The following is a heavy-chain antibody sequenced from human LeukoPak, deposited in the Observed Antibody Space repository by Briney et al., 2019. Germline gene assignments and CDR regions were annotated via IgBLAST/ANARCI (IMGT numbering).Heavy chain of an antibody. D-gene: IGHD3-22*01. Sequence: SETLSLTCAVSGGSISSSNWWSWVRQPPGKGLEWIGEIYHSGSTNYNPSLKSRVTISVDKSKNQFSLKLSSVTAADTAVYYCARYYYDSSGYYEVFDYWGQGTLVTVSS. CDR3: ARYYYDSSGYYEVFDY. CDR2: IYHSGST. V-gene: IGHV4-4*02. J-gene: IGHJ4*02. CDR1: GGSISSSNW.